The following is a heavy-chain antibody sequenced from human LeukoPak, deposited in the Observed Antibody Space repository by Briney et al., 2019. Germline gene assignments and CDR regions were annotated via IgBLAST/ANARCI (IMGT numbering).Heavy chain of an antibody. Sequence: GESLKISCKGSGYSFTSYWIGWVRQMPGKGLEWVGIIYPGDSDTRYSPSFQGQVTISADKSITAAYLQWSNLKSSDTAIYHCARLNEGSSSAFDIWGHGTMVTVSS. CDR3: ARLNEGSSSAFDI. CDR2: IYPGDSDT. V-gene: IGHV5-51*01. CDR1: GYSFTSYW. J-gene: IGHJ3*02. D-gene: IGHD6-6*01.